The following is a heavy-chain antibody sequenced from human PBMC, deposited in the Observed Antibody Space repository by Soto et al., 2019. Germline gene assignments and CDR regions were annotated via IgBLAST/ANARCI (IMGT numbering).Heavy chain of an antibody. CDR1: GFTFSNYG. CDR3: AREGDRYGTVCFEI. D-gene: IGHD1-1*01. Sequence: GGSLRLSCAASGFTFSNYGMSWVRQAPGKGLEWVAGIPVIGERRYYADSVKGRFTISRDNAKNTLYLQMNSLRVEDAAVYFCAREGDRYGTVCFEIWGPGTLVTVSS. V-gene: IGHV3-23*01. J-gene: IGHJ4*02. CDR2: IPVIGERR.